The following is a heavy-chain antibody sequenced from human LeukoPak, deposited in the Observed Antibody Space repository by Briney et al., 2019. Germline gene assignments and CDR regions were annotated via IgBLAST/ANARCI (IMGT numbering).Heavy chain of an antibody. J-gene: IGHJ4*02. CDR2: IKHDGSEK. V-gene: IGHV3-7*05. CDR3: AKDPLRYFDWENYFDY. CDR1: GFTFSNYW. Sequence: PGGSLRLSCAASGFTFSNYWMSWVRQAPGKGLEWVANIKHDGSEKYYVDSVKGRFTISRDNAQNSLYLQMNSLRAEDTAVYFCAKDPLRYFDWENYFDYWGQGTLVTVSS. D-gene: IGHD3-9*01.